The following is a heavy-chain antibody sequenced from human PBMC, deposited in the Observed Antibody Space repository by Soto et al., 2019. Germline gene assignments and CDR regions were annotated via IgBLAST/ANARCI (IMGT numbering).Heavy chain of an antibody. J-gene: IGHJ4*02. Sequence: QVQLVDSGGGVVQPGTSLRLSCAASGFTFSDYGMHWVRQAAGKGPEWVAVIWHDGKKIYYADSVKGRVTIARDNSESTLSRQMNSLRVEDTAVYYCARGRLQNDDYFDYWGRGTLVTVSS. CDR3: ARGRLQNDDYFDY. D-gene: IGHD1-1*01. CDR2: IWHDGKKI. V-gene: IGHV3-33*01. CDR1: GFTFSDYG.